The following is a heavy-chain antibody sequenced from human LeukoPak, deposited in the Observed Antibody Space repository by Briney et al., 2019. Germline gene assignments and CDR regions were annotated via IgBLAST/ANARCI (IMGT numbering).Heavy chain of an antibody. CDR3: ARGDFWSGLVT. D-gene: IGHD3-3*01. J-gene: IGHJ5*02. CDR1: GLTFSGYG. CDR2: ISGGGGST. V-gene: IGHV3-23*01. Sequence: GGTLRLSCAASGLTFSGYGMSWVRQAPGKGLEWVSGISGGGGSTYYADSVKGRFTISRDNSKNTLYLQMNSLRAEDTAVYYCARGDFWSGLVTWGQGTLVTVSS.